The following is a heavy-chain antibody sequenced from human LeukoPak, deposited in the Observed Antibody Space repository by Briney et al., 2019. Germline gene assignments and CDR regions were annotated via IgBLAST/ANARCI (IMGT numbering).Heavy chain of an antibody. Sequence: PGGSLRLSCAASGFTFSSYGMHWVRQAPGKGLEWVAILSYDGSNKYYADSVKGRFTISRDTSKNTLYLQMNSLRVEDTAIYYCARDSSMLRGPLVIYYFDFWGQGTLVTVSS. V-gene: IGHV3-30*03. J-gene: IGHJ4*02. CDR3: ARDSSMLRGPLVIYYFDF. CDR2: LSYDGSNK. CDR1: GFTFSSYG. D-gene: IGHD3-10*01.